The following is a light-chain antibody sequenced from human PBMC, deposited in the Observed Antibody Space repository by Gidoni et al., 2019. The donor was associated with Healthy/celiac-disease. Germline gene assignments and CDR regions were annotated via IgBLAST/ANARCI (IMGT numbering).Light chain of an antibody. Sequence: DIVMSQSPVSLAVSLGERATINCKSSQSVLYSSNNKNYLAWYQQKPGQPPKLLIYWASTRESGVPDRFSGSGSGSDFTLTISSLQAEDVAVYYCQQYYSTPPVTFGQGTKVEIK. V-gene: IGKV4-1*01. CDR3: QQYYSTPPVT. J-gene: IGKJ1*01. CDR1: QSVLYSSNNKNY. CDR2: WAS.